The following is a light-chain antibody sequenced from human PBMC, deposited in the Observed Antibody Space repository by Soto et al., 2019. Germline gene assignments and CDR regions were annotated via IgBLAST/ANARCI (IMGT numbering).Light chain of an antibody. CDR3: SSYTRSSSIV. CDR2: EVS. Sequence: QSVLTQPASVSGSPGQSITISCTGTSSDVGGYNYVSWYQQHPGKAPKLMIYEVSNRPSGVSNRFSGSKSGNTASLTISGLQAEDAADYYCSSYTRSSSIVFGGGTKVTVL. J-gene: IGLJ2*01. V-gene: IGLV2-14*01. CDR1: SSDVGGYNY.